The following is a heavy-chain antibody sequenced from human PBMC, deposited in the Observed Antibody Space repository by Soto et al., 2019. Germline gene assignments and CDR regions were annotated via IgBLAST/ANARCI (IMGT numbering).Heavy chain of an antibody. D-gene: IGHD3-10*01. J-gene: IGHJ4*02. CDR1: GGSISSSSYY. CDR2: IYYSGST. Sequence: SETLSLTCTVSGGSISSSSYYWGWIRQPPGKGLEWIGSIYYSGSTYYNPSLKSRVTISVDTSKNQFSLKLSSVTAADTAVYYCARQDTMVRGVPKPFDYWGQGTLVTVSS. V-gene: IGHV4-39*01. CDR3: ARQDTMVRGVPKPFDY.